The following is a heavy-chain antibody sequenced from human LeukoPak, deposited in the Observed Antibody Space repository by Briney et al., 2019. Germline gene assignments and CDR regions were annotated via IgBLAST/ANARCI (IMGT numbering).Heavy chain of an antibody. CDR1: GYTFTSYD. CDR3: ASLTRRVAATTLNY. J-gene: IGHJ4*02. CDR2: MNPNGGNT. D-gene: IGHD2-15*01. V-gene: IGHV1-8*01. Sequence: GASVKLSCKASGYTFTSYDINWVRQATGQGLEWIGWMNPNGGNTYYAHNFQGRFTMTRNNSISTAYMELSSLRSEDTAVYYCASLTRRVAATTLNYWGQGTLVTVSS.